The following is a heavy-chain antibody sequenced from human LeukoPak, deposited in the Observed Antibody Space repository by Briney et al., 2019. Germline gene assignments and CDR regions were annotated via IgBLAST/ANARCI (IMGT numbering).Heavy chain of an antibody. V-gene: IGHV3-30*04. J-gene: IGHJ3*02. Sequence: GSLRLSCVASGFTFSYFAMHWVRRTPGKGLEWVAVISYDGSNKYYADSVKGRFTISRDNSKNTLYLQMNSLRAEDTAVYYCARLIGSSSSGDDAFDIWGQGTMVTVSS. CDR3: ARLIGSSSSGDDAFDI. CDR1: GFTFSYFA. CDR2: ISYDGSNK. D-gene: IGHD6-6*01.